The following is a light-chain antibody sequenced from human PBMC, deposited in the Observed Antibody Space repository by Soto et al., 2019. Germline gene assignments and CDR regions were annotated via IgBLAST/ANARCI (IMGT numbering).Light chain of an antibody. Sequence: EIVLTQSPGTLSLSPGERATLSCRSSQPVRDSYLAWYQQKPVQAPSLLISDTSSMATGITARVSGSRSGTDIALTISSLDPEDFGVYFCQQYDSSPGTFGQGTKVDSK. CDR2: DTS. CDR1: QPVRDSY. CDR3: QQYDSSPGT. J-gene: IGKJ1*01. V-gene: IGKV3-20*01.